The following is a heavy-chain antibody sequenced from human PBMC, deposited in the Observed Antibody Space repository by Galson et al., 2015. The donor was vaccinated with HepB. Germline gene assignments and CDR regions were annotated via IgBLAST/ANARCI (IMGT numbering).Heavy chain of an antibody. CDR2: IIPIFGTA. CDR1: GGTFSSYA. J-gene: IGHJ3*02. CDR3: ASTLGYDFWSGYYGDAFDI. V-gene: IGHV1-69*13. D-gene: IGHD3-3*01. Sequence: SVKVSCKASGGTFSSYAISWVRQAPGQGLEWMGGIIPIFGTANYAQKFQGRVTITADESTSTAYMELSSLRSEDTAVYYCASTLGYDFWSGYYGDAFDIWGQGTMVTVSS.